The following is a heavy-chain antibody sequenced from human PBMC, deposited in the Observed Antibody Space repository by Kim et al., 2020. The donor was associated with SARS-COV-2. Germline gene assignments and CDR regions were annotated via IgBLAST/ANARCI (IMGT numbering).Heavy chain of an antibody. D-gene: IGHD6-13*01. CDR1: GGSISSSSYY. J-gene: IGHJ4*02. CDR2: IYYSGST. V-gene: IGHV4-39*01. Sequence: SETLSLTCTVSGGSISSSSYYWGWIRQPPGKGLEWIGSIYYSGSTYYNPSLKSRVTISVDTSKNQFSLKLSSVTAADTAVYYCATQDHIAAIPFDYWGQGTLVTVSS. CDR3: ATQDHIAAIPFDY.